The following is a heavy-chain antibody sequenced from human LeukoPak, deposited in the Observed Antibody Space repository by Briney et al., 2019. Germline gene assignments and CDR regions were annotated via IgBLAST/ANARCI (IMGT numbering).Heavy chain of an antibody. J-gene: IGHJ4*02. CDR2: INPYSGGT. D-gene: IGHD6-13*01. CDR3: ARDRSGGSASVYY. V-gene: IGHV1-2*02. Sequence: XLXWXXWINPYSGGTNYAQKFQDRVTMTGDTSISTAYMELSRLRSDDSAMYYCARDRSGGSASVYYWGQGTLVTVSS.